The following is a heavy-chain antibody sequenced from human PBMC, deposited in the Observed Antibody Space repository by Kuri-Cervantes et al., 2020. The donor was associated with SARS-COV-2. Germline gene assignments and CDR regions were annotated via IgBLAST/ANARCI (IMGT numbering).Heavy chain of an antibody. V-gene: IGHV4-59*01. Sequence: SETLSLTCTVSGGSISSYYWSWIRQPPGKGLEWIGYIYYSGSTNYNPSLKSRVTISVDKSKNQFSLKLSSVTAADTAVYYCARAGEWLFGYAFDIWGQGTMVTVSS. D-gene: IGHD3-3*01. CDR1: GGSISSYY. CDR2: IYYSGST. CDR3: ARAGEWLFGYAFDI. J-gene: IGHJ3*02.